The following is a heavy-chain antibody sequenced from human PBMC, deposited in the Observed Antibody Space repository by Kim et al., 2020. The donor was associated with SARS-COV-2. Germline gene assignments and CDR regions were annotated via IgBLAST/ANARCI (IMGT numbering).Heavy chain of an antibody. Sequence: SETLSLTCAVYGGSFSGYYWSWIRQPPGKGLEWIGEINHSGSTNYNPSLKSRVTISVDTSKNQFSLKLSSVTAADTAVYYCARRCLVGFMTPSWFDPWGQGTLVTVSS. V-gene: IGHV4-34*01. D-gene: IGHD2-8*02. CDR1: GGSFSGYY. J-gene: IGHJ5*02. CDR2: INHSGST. CDR3: ARRCLVGFMTPSWFDP.